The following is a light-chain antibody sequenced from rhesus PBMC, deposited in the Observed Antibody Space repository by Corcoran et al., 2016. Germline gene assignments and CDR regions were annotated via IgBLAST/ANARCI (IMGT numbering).Light chain of an antibody. CDR3: QQYSSRPFT. CDR2: EAS. J-gene: IGKJ3*01. V-gene: IGKV1-22*01. Sequence: DIQMTQSPSSLSASVGDTVTITCRASQGISWLAWYQQKPGKAPKLLIYEASSLQSGVPSRVSGSGSGTNFTHTISSLQSEDFGTYYCQQYSSRPFTFGPGTKLDIK. CDR1: QGISW.